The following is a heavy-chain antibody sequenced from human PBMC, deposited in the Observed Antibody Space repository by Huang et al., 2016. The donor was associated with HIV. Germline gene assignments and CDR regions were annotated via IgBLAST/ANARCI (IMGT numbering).Heavy chain of an antibody. CDR1: GGSFTGNY. CDR2: GNDSGAT. Sequence: QMQLQQRGAGLLKPSETLSLTCGVSGGSFTGNYLTWIRQAPGKGLAWIGQGNDSGATNYNPSLNGRVTRSLDKSNRELSLNLRSVTAADTAVYYCARQWTILEWLLGLDVWGQGTTVIVSS. CDR3: ARQWTILEWLLGLDV. V-gene: IGHV4-34*02. D-gene: IGHD3-3*01. J-gene: IGHJ6*02.